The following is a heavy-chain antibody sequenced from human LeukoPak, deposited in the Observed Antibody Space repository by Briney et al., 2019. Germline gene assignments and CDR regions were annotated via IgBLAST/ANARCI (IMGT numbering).Heavy chain of an antibody. Sequence: QPGGSLRLSCAASGFTFSSFPMHWVRQAPGKGLEWVGVTSYNGDNEYYADSVKGRFTISRDNSKNTFYLQMDSLRNEDTAVYYCTRQAYYNFDYWGQGTLVTVSS. V-gene: IGHV3-30-3*01. CDR1: GFTFSSFP. D-gene: IGHD3-10*01. CDR3: TRQAYYNFDY. J-gene: IGHJ4*02. CDR2: TSYNGDNE.